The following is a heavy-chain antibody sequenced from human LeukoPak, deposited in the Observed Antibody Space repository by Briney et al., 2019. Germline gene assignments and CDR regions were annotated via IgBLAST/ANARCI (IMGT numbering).Heavy chain of an antibody. CDR3: ARDANGDYGYNWFDP. CDR1: GGTFSSYA. Sequence: ASVKVSRKASGGTFSSYAISWVRQAPGQGLEWMGWISAYNGNTNYAQKLQGRVTMTTDTSTSTAYMELRSLRSDDTAVYYCARDANGDYGYNWFDPWGQGTLVTVSS. V-gene: IGHV1-18*01. J-gene: IGHJ5*02. D-gene: IGHD4-17*01. CDR2: ISAYNGNT.